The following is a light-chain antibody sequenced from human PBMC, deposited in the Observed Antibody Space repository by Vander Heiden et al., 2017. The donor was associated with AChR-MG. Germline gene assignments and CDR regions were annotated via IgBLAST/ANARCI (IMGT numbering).Light chain of an antibody. J-gene: IGKJ4*01. CDR1: QSITNNF. CDR3: QQYGSSPALT. Sequence: EIVFTQSPGTLSLSPGERATLSCRASQSITNNFLAWYQQKPGQAPRLLIYGASTRATGIPDRFSGSGYGTDFTLTIIRLEPEDFAVYYCQQYGSSPALTFGGGTKVEIK. V-gene: IGKV3-20*01. CDR2: GAS.